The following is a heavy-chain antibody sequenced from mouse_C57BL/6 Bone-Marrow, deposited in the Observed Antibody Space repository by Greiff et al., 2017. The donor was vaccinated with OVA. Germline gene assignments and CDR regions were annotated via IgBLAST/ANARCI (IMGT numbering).Heavy chain of an antibody. D-gene: IGHD2-1*01. J-gene: IGHJ3*01. CDR2: IYPRSGNT. CDR3: ARGDGNYEGFAY. Sequence: QVQLQQSGAELARPGASVKLSCKASGYTFTSYGISWVKQRTGQGLEWIGEIYPRSGNTYYNEKFKGKATLTADKSSSTAYMELRSLTSEDSAVYFCARGDGNYEGFAYWGQGTLVTVSA. V-gene: IGHV1-81*01. CDR1: GYTFTSYG.